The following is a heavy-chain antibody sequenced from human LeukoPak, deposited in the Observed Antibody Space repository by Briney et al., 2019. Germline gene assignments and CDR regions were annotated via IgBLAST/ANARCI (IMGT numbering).Heavy chain of an antibody. V-gene: IGHV3-23*01. Sequence: GGSLRLSCAASGFTFSSYAMSWVRQAPGKGLEWVSAISGSGGSTYYADSVKGRFTISRDNSKNTLYLQMNSLRAEDTAVYYCAKAPFSPYYYYYYGMDVWGQGTTVTVSS. CDR2: ISGSGGST. J-gene: IGHJ6*02. CDR1: GFTFSSYA. CDR3: AKAPFSPYYYYYYGMDV.